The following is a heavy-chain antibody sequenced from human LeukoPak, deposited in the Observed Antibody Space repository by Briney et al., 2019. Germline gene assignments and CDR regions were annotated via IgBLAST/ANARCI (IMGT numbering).Heavy chain of an antibody. CDR1: GFTFNTYA. V-gene: IGHV3-23*01. J-gene: IGHJ6*02. Sequence: GGSLRLSCAASGFTFNTYAMSWVRQAPGKGLEWVSAISGSGDSTYYADSVKGRFTISRDNAKNSLYLQMNSLRAEDTAVYYCARDRSYCSGGSCYSRDYYYYGMDVWGQGTTVTVSS. D-gene: IGHD2-15*01. CDR3: ARDRSYCSGGSCYSRDYYYYGMDV. CDR2: ISGSGDST.